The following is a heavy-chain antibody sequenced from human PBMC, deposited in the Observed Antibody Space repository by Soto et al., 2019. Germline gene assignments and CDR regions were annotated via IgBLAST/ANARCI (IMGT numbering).Heavy chain of an antibody. CDR1: GGSISSGHYY. CDR3: ARDGRQAVGY. Sequence: SETLARTNAVSGGSISSGHYYWSWIRQPPGKGLEWIGYIYYSGSTYYNPSLKSRVTISVDTSKNQFSLKLSSVTAADTAVYYCARDGRQAVGYWGQGTLVTVSS. CDR2: IYYSGST. D-gene: IGHD1-26*01. V-gene: IGHV4-30-4*01. J-gene: IGHJ4*02.